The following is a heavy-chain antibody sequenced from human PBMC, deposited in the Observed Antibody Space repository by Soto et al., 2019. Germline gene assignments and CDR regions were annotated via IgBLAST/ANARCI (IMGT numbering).Heavy chain of an antibody. CDR2: IHYSGST. CDR1: GGSVSSGTYF. J-gene: IGHJ4*02. Sequence: QVQLQQSGPGLVKPSETLSLPSTVSGGSVSSGTYFWRWIRQPPGKVLEWIGYIHYSGSTNYNPSLKSRVTIVVDRSRNQFSLGLSSVTAADMALYYCARDTPVTGTNSFDSWGEGALVAVSS. V-gene: IGHV4-61*01. D-gene: IGHD2-21*02. CDR3: ARDTPVTGTNSFDS.